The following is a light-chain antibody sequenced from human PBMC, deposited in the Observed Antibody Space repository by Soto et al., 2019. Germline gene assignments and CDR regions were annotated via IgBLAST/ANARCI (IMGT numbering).Light chain of an antibody. CDR2: DAS. V-gene: IGKV3D-11*01. CDR1: QGVSSF. Sequence: EIVLTQSPATLSLSPGERATLSCRASQGVSSFLAWYQQKPGQAPRLLIYDASSRTAGIPDRFSGSGSGTDFTLTISSLEPEDFAVYYCQQRSNWQVTFGQGTRLEIK. CDR3: QQRSNWQVT. J-gene: IGKJ5*01.